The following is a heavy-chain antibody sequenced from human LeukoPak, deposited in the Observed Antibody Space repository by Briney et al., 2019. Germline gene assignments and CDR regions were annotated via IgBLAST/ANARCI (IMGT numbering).Heavy chain of an antibody. CDR3: AKNRASIGPKYAFDI. D-gene: IGHD2-2*01. Sequence: GGSLRLSCAASGFSFSSHNMNWVRQAPGKGLEWVSAISGSGGSTYYADSVKGRFTISRDNSKNTLYLQMNSLRAEDTAVYYCAKNRASIGPKYAFDIWGQGTMVTVSS. J-gene: IGHJ3*02. V-gene: IGHV3-23*01. CDR2: ISGSGGST. CDR1: GFSFSSHN.